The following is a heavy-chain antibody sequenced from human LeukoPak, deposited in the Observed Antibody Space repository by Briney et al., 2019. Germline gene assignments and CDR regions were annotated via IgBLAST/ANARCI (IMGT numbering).Heavy chain of an antibody. D-gene: IGHD2-15*01. CDR2: IFEDGSEK. CDR3: ARDVSPSTRGGDCSGGTCYYDAFDL. CDR1: GFTFSSYW. J-gene: IGHJ3*01. V-gene: IGHV3-7*01. Sequence: GGSLRLSCAASGFTFSSYWMTWVRQAPGKGLEWVANIFEDGSEKNYVDSVRGRFNISRDNAKNSLYLQMDSLRDEDTAMYYCARDVSPSTRGGDCSGGTCYYDAFDLWGQGTMVTVSS.